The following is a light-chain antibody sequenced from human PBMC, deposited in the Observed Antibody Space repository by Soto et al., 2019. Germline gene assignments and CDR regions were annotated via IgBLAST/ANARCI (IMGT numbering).Light chain of an antibody. CDR1: QNVFSR. CDR3: QQDNTYPRT. V-gene: IGKV1-5*01. J-gene: IGKJ1*01. Sequence: DIQMTQSPSTLSASEGDRVTITCRASQNVFSRLAWYQQKPGKPPRLLIYEESTLHSGVPSRFSGSESGTQFTLTISSLQPEDFATYYCQQDNTYPRTFGQGTKVDIK. CDR2: EES.